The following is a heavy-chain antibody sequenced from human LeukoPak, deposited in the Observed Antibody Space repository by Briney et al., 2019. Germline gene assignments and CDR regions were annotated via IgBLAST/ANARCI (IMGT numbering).Heavy chain of an antibody. CDR2: ISGSGDTK. V-gene: IGHV3-23*01. Sequence: GGSLRLSCAASGFTFSTYAITWVRQAPGKGLEWLSVISGSGDTKYSAESVKGRFTISRDSSKNTLHLQMNSLRAEDTAVYYCAKLRSGWVVAASDYWGQGTLVTVSS. D-gene: IGHD2-15*01. CDR1: GFTFSTYA. J-gene: IGHJ4*02. CDR3: AKLRSGWVVAASDY.